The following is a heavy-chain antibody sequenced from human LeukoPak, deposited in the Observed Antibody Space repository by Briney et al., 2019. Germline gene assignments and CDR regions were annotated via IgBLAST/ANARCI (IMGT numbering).Heavy chain of an antibody. V-gene: IGHV1-69*13. CDR2: IIPIFGTA. J-gene: IGHJ4*02. Sequence: SVKVSCTASGGTFSSYAISWVRQAPGQGLEWMGGIIPIFGTANYAQKFQGRVTITADESTSTAYMELSSLRSEDTAVYYCARGGGWGSPKGYFDYWGQGTLVTVSS. CDR3: ARGGGWGSPKGYFDY. CDR1: GGTFSSYA. D-gene: IGHD7-27*01.